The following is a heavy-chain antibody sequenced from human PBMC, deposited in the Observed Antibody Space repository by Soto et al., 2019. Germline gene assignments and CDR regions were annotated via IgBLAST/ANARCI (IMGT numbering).Heavy chain of an antibody. D-gene: IGHD3-10*01. J-gene: IGHJ3*02. CDR2: IDNGGTNT. V-gene: IGHV3-74*01. CDR3: AKDRGRPDAFNI. Sequence: GGSLRLSCAGSGYNFGGFWMHWVRQATGKGLVWVSRIDNGGTNTVYADAVKGRFTISRDNAKNTLYLQMNSLRAEDTAVYYCAKDRGRPDAFNIWGQGTMVTFPS. CDR1: GYNFGGFW.